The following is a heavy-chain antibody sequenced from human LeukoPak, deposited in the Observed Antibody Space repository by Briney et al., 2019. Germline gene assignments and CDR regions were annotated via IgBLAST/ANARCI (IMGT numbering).Heavy chain of an antibody. Sequence: SETLSLTCAVYGGSFSGYYWSWIRQPPGKGLEWIGEINHSGSTNYNPSLKGRVTISVDTSKNQFSLKLSSVTAADTAVYYCARPSIPYCSSTSCYRRYFQHWGQGTLVTVSS. J-gene: IGHJ1*01. V-gene: IGHV4-34*01. D-gene: IGHD2-2*01. CDR2: INHSGST. CDR1: GGSFSGYY. CDR3: ARPSIPYCSSTSCYRRYFQH.